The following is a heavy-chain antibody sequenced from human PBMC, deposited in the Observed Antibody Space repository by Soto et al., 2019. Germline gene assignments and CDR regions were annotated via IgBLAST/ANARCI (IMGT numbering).Heavy chain of an antibody. Sequence: GGSLRLSCAASGFTFSTYSMEWVRQAPGKGLEWVSSISAASNYIYYVDSLKGRFTISRDNAKNSVFLQMDSLTGEDTAVYYCARGTAGGPYNGHDYLDSWGQGTLVTVSS. CDR2: ISAASNYI. CDR1: GFTFSTYS. V-gene: IGHV3-21*01. CDR3: ARGTAGGPYNGHDYLDS. J-gene: IGHJ4*02. D-gene: IGHD5-12*01.